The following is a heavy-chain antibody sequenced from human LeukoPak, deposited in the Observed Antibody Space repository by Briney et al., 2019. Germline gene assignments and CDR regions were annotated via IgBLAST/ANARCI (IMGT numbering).Heavy chain of an antibody. J-gene: IGHJ4*02. CDR2: INPNSGGT. D-gene: IGHD4-17*01. CDR1: GYTFTGYY. CDR3: AIAVRYGDYPNFDY. Sequence: ASVKVSCKPSGYTFTGYYMHWVRQAPGQGLEWMGWINPNSGGTNYAQKFQGRVTMTRDTSISTAYMELSSLRSDDTAMYYCAIAVRYGDYPNFDYWGQGTLVTVSS. V-gene: IGHV1-2*02.